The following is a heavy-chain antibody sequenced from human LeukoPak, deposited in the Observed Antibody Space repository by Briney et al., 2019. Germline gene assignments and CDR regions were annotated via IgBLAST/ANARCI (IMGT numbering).Heavy chain of an antibody. V-gene: IGHV3-11*01. CDR2: ISSSGSTK. CDR3: ATDPRMRLLSF. Sequence: GGSLRLSCAASGFTFSDYYMHWIRQAPGKGLEWLSYISSSGSTKNYADSVKGRFTISRDNSKNTLYLQMNSLRAEDTAVYYCATDPRMRLLSFWGQGTLVTVSS. CDR1: GFTFSDYY. D-gene: IGHD3-3*01. J-gene: IGHJ4*02.